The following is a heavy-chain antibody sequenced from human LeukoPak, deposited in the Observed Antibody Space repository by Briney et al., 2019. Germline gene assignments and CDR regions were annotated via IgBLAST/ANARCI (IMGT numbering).Heavy chain of an antibody. CDR1: GFTFSSYA. Sequence: GGSLRLSCAASGFTFSSYAMSWVRQAPGKGLEWVSTIRDSGGTTYSADSVKGRFTISRDNSKNTLYLQMISLRAEDTAAYYCAKERGNNGGNTNGYFDLWGQGTLVTVSP. CDR3: AKERGNNGGNTNGYFDL. V-gene: IGHV3-23*01. D-gene: IGHD4-23*01. J-gene: IGHJ4*02. CDR2: IRDSGGTT.